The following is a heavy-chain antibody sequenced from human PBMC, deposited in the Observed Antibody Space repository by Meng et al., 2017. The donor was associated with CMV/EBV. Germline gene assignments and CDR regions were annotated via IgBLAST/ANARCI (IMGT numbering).Heavy chain of an antibody. V-gene: IGHV3-15*07. CDR3: TTVRITMVRGVPWFDP. J-gene: IGHJ5*02. D-gene: IGHD3-10*01. CDR1: FTFSNAW. CDR2: IKSKTDGGTT. Sequence: FTFSNAWRNWVRQAPGKGLEWVGRIKSKTDGGTTDYAAPVKGRFTISRDDSKNTLYLQMNSLKTEDTAVYYCTTVRITMVRGVPWFDPRGQGTLVTVSS.